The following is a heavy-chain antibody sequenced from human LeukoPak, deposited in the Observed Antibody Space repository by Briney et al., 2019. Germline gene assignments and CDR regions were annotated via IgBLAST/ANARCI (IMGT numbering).Heavy chain of an antibody. J-gene: IGHJ6*03. Sequence: GGSLRLSCAAPGFIFHDFAMHWVRQTPGKGLEWVSSISWNSDIILYADSVKGRFTIFRDNDRDSLYMEINSLRPEDTALYYCVKSGGYYYMDAWGKGTTVIVSS. V-gene: IGHV3-9*01. CDR2: ISWNSDII. CDR1: GFIFHDFA. D-gene: IGHD2-15*01. CDR3: VKSGGYYYMDA.